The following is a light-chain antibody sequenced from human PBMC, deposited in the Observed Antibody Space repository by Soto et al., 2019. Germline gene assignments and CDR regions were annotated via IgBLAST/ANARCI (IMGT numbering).Light chain of an antibody. V-gene: IGLV2-23*01. CDR2: EGN. J-gene: IGLJ2*01. Sequence: QSALTQPASVSGSPGQSITISCTGTSSDVGSYKFVSWYQQHPGKAPKLMVYEGNERPSGVSNRFSGSKSGNTASLTISGLQAEDEADYYCCSYTGSSALVVFGGGTKVTVL. CDR3: CSYTGSSALVV. CDR1: SSDVGSYKF.